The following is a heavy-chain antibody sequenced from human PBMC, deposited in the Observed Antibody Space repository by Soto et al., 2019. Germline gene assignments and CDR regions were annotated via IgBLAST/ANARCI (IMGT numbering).Heavy chain of an antibody. CDR1: GFTVSSNY. CDR3: ARDRVESCYPESFQH. CDR2: IYSGGST. V-gene: IGHV3-53*01. D-gene: IGHD2-15*01. J-gene: IGHJ1*01. Sequence: EVQLVESGGGLIQPGGSLRLSCAASGFTVSSNYMSWVRQAPGKGLEWVSVIYSGGSTYYADSVKGRFTISRDNSKNTLYVQMNSRRDEDPAVYYCARDRVESCYPESFQHVGQGTLVTVSS.